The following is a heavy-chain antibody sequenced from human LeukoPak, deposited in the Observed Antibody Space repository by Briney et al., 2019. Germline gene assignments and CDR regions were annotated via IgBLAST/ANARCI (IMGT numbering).Heavy chain of an antibody. D-gene: IGHD2-2*01. CDR1: GGTFSSYA. J-gene: IGHJ6*03. V-gene: IGHV1-69*05. CDR2: IIPIFGTA. CDR3: ARGGVPPPMSEVGYYYYMDV. Sequence: GASVKVSCKASGGTFSSYAISWVRQAPGQGLEWMGGIIPIFGTANYAQKFQGRVTITTDESTSTAYMELSSLRSEDTAVYYCARGGVPPPMSEVGYYYYMDVWGKGTTVTVSS.